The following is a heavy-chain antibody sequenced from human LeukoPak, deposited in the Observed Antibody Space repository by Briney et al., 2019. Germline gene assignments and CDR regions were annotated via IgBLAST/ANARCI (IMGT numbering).Heavy chain of an antibody. V-gene: IGHV4-34*01. J-gene: IGHJ5*02. CDR1: GGSFSGYY. CDR3: ARGIAAAGTPRPNWFDP. D-gene: IGHD6-13*01. Sequence: SETLSLTCAVYGGSFSGYYWSWIRRPPGKGLEWIGEINHSGSTNYNPSLKSRVTISVDTSKNQFSLKLSSVTAADTAVYYCARGIAAAGTPRPNWFDPWGQGTLVTVSS. CDR2: INHSGST.